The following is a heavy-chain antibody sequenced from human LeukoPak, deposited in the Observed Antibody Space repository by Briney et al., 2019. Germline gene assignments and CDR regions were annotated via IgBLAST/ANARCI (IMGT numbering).Heavy chain of an antibody. CDR3: ARGPSAKVSSSPFDY. J-gene: IGHJ4*02. V-gene: IGHV1-46*01. Sequence: ASVKVSCKASGYTFTSYYMHWVRQAPGQGLEWMGIINPSGGSTSYAQKFQGRVTITADESTSTAYMELSSLRSEDTAVYYCARGPSAKVSSSPFDYWGQGTLVTVSS. CDR1: GYTFTSYY. D-gene: IGHD6-6*01. CDR2: INPSGGST.